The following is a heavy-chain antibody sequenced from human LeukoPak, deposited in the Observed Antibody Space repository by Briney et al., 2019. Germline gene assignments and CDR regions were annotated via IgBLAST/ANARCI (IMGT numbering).Heavy chain of an antibody. D-gene: IGHD6-13*01. J-gene: IGHJ4*02. CDR3: ARFIAAGYYFDY. Sequence: HPGRSLRLSCAASGFTVGTNYMSWVSQAPGKGLEWVSIIYSGGNTYYADSVKGRFTISRDSSKNTLYLQMNSLRAEDTAVYYCARFIAAGYYFDYWGQGTLVTVSS. CDR1: GFTVGTNY. V-gene: IGHV3-53*01. CDR2: IYSGGNT.